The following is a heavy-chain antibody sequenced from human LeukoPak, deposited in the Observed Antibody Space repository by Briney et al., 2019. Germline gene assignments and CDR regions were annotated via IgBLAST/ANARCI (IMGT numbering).Heavy chain of an antibody. CDR3: AGGTMVRGEPDY. CDR1: GYSISSGYY. D-gene: IGHD3-10*01. CDR2: IYHSGST. Sequence: PSETLSLTCTVSGYSISSGYYWGWIRQPPGKGLEWIGSIYHSGSTYYNPSLKSRVTISVDTSKNQFSLKLSSVTAADTAVYYCAGGTMVRGEPDYWGQGTLVTVSS. V-gene: IGHV4-38-2*02. J-gene: IGHJ4*02.